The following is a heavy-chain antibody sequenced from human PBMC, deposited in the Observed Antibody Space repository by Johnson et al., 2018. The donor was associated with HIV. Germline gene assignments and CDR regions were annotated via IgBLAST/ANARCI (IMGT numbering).Heavy chain of an antibody. V-gene: IGHV3-11*04. J-gene: IGHJ3*02. Sequence: QMLLVESGGGLVKPGGSLRLSCAASGFPFSDYYMNLIRQAPGKGLEWISYISGSSSTIYYADSVKGRFTISRDNSKNSLYLQVHSFRVEDTAVYYCAREGFSGTYFSAFDIWGRGTMVTVSS. CDR3: AREGFSGTYFSAFDI. D-gene: IGHD1-1*01. CDR2: ISGSSSTI. CDR1: GFPFSDYY.